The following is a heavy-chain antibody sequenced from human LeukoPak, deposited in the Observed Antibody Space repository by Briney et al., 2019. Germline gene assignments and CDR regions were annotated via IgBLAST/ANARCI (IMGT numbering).Heavy chain of an antibody. Sequence: PSETLSLTCAVYGGSFSGYYWSWIRQPPGKGLEWNGEIYHSGSTNYNPSLKSRVTISVDTSKNQFSLKLSSVTAADTAVYYCARSYSGTYREAFDIWGQGTMVTVPS. V-gene: IGHV4-34*01. J-gene: IGHJ3*02. CDR2: IYHSGST. CDR3: ARSYSGTYREAFDI. D-gene: IGHD1-26*01. CDR1: GGSFSGYY.